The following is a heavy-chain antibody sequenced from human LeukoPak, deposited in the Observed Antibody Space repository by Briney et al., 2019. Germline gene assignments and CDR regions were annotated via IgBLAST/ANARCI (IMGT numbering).Heavy chain of an antibody. Sequence: GGSLRLSXAASGFTFSSYSMNWVRQAPGKGLEWVSSISSSSSYIYYADSVKGRFTISRDNAKNSLYLQMNSLRAEDTAVYYCAREVVYSSYAFDYWGPGTLVTVSS. CDR3: AREVVYSSYAFDY. CDR1: GFTFSSYS. CDR2: ISSSSSYI. D-gene: IGHD4-11*01. J-gene: IGHJ4*02. V-gene: IGHV3-21*01.